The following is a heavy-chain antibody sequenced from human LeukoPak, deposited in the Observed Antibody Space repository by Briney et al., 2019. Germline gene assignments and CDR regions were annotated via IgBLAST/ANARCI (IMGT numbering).Heavy chain of an antibody. V-gene: IGHV1-24*01. CDR1: GYTLTELS. J-gene: IGHJ5*02. Sequence: ASVKVSCKVSGYTLTELSMHWVRQAPGKGLEWMGGFDSEDGETIYAQKFQGRVTMTEDTSTDTAYMELSSLRSEDTAVYYCARVSKIAAAGTDWFDPWGQGTLVTVSS. D-gene: IGHD6-13*01. CDR3: ARVSKIAAAGTDWFDP. CDR2: FDSEDGET.